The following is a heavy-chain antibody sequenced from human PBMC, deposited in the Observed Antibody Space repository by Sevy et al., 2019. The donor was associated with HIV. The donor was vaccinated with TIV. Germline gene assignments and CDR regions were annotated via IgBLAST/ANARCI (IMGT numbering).Heavy chain of an antibody. CDR3: ASSDEDYDILTGRYYCYGMDV. CDR2: ISGSGGST. Sequence: GGSLRLSCAASGFTFSSYAMSWVRQAPGKGLEWVSAISGSGGSTYYADSVKGRFTISRDNTKNTLYLQTNSLRAEDTAVYYCASSDEDYDILTGRYYCYGMDVWGQGTTVTVSS. V-gene: IGHV3-23*01. D-gene: IGHD3-9*01. CDR1: GFTFSSYA. J-gene: IGHJ6*02.